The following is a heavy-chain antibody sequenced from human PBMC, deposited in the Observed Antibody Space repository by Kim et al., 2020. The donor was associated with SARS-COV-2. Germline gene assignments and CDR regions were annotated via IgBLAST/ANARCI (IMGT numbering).Heavy chain of an antibody. CDR3: ARVRSGSYQGEFDY. V-gene: IGHV3-30-3*01. CDR1: GFTFSSYA. J-gene: IGHJ4*02. CDR2: ISYDGSNK. D-gene: IGHD1-26*01. Sequence: GGSLRLSCAASGFTFSSYAMHWVRQAPGKGLEWVAVISYDGSNKYYADSVKGRFTISRDNSKNTLYLQMNSLRAEYTAVYYCARVRSGSYQGEFDYWGQG.